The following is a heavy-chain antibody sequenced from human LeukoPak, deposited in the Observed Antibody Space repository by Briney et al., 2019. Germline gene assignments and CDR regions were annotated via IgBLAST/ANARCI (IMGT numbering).Heavy chain of an antibody. CDR2: MNPSGGTT. V-gene: IGHV1-46*01. D-gene: IGHD3-16*01. CDR1: GYTFSRYY. J-gene: IGHJ4*02. CDR3: AREESGGLFDY. Sequence: ASVKVSCKASGYTFSRYYIHWVRQAPGQGLEWMGKMNPSGGTTTYAQKFQGRVTVTRDTPTSTVYMEMSSLRPEDTAVYYGAREESGGLFDYWGQGTLLTVSS.